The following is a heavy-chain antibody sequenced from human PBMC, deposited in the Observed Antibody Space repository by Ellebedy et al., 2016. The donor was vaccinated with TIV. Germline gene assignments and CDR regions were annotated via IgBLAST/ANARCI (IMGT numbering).Heavy chain of an antibody. Sequence: MPSETLSLTCTVSGGSIGISNYYWIWIRQPPGKGLEWIGTIHYSGTTYYNPSLKSRVTISVDTSKNQFSLELSSVTAADTAVYYCARGGASSKYFDYWGQGTLVTVSS. V-gene: IGHV4-39*07. CDR3: ARGGASSKYFDY. CDR1: GGSIGISNYY. CDR2: IHYSGTT. J-gene: IGHJ4*02.